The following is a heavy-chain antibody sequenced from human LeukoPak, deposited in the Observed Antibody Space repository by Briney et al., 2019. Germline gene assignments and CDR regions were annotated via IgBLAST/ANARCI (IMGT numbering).Heavy chain of an antibody. CDR2: LYRGGST. J-gene: IGHJ6*03. Sequence: SETLSLTCTVSGGSINSVNYYWTWIRQPAGKGLEWIGHLYRGGSTNFHPSLKSRVTISVDTSKTQLFLKLTSVTAADTAVYYCGRGKYCGDTRCHGYYYMDVWGKGTTVTVS. D-gene: IGHD2-2*01. CDR3: GRGKYCGDTRCHGYYYMDV. V-gene: IGHV4-61*09. CDR1: GGSINSVNYY.